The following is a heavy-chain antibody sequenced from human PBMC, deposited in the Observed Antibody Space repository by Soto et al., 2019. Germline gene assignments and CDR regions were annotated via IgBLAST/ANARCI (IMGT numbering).Heavy chain of an antibody. Sequence: QVHLVQSGAEVKKPGSSVKVSCKTSGCSFNNYAVSWVRQAPGQGLEWMGGIIPNFDTPNYAQKFQDRVTIIAAESTSTVYVEVSSVSSNDTAVYYCGVAMVREILILQSSGMHVWGQGTTVIVSS. CDR3: GVAMVREILILQSSGMHV. J-gene: IGHJ6*02. D-gene: IGHD3-10*01. CDR2: IIPNFDTP. V-gene: IGHV1-69*01. CDR1: GCSFNNYA.